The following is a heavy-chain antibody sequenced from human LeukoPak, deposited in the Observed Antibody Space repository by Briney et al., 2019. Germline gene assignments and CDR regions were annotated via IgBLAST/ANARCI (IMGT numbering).Heavy chain of an antibody. CDR2: ISSSTSPM. D-gene: IGHD2-15*01. V-gene: IGHV3-48*02. Sequence: TGGSLRLSCAASGFTFSSYSMSWVRQTPGKGLEWISYISSSTSPMYYADSVKGRFTISRDNAKNSLYLQMNSLRDEDTAVYYCARRYCSSSCYLDYWGQGTLVTVSS. CDR1: GFTFSSYS. CDR3: ARRYCSSSCYLDY. J-gene: IGHJ4*02.